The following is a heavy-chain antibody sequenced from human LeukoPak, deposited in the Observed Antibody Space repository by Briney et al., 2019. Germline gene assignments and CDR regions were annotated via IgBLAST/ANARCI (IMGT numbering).Heavy chain of an antibody. J-gene: IGHJ4*02. CDR3: TRGSYGDYEY. CDR2: ISGSGGST. CDR1: GFTFNSYA. D-gene: IGHD4-17*01. Sequence: GGSLRLSCAASGFTFNSYAMSWVRQAPGKGLEWVSAISGSGGSTYYADSVKGRFTISRDNAQNSLYLQMNSLRAEDTAVYYCTRGSYGDYEYWGQGTLVTVSS. V-gene: IGHV3-23*01.